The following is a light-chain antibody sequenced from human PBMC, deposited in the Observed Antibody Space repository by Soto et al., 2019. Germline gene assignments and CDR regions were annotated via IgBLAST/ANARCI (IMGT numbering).Light chain of an antibody. CDR3: AAWDVSLRGQV. Sequence: QSVLTQPPSASGTPGQRVTISCSGSSSNIGSNYVYWYQQLPGTAPKLLIYRNNQRPSGVPDRFSSSKSGTSASLAITGLPSEDEGDYYCAAWDVSLRGQVFGGGTKLTVL. CDR2: RNN. J-gene: IGLJ3*02. CDR1: SSNIGSNY. V-gene: IGLV1-47*01.